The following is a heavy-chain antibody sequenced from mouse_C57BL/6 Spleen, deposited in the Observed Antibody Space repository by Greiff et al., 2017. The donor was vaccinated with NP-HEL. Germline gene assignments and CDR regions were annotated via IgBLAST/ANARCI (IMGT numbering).Heavy chain of an antibody. CDR2: IDPETGGT. CDR1: GYTFTDYE. J-gene: IGHJ3*01. D-gene: IGHD4-1*01. V-gene: IGHV1-15*01. CDR3: TRTDDGSLANWEDWFAY. Sequence: QVQLQQSGAELVRPGASVTLSCKASGYTFTDYEMHWVKQTPVHGLEWIGAIDPETGGTAYNQKFKGKAILTADKSSSTAYMELRSLTSEDSAVEYCTRTDDGSLANWEDWFAYWGQGTLVTVSA.